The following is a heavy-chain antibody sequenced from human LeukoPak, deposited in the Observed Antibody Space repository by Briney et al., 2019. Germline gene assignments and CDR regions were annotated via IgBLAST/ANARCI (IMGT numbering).Heavy chain of an antibody. V-gene: IGHV4-38-2*02. CDR2: FYHSGST. Sequence: SETLSLTCAVSGYSISSGYYWGWIRQPPGKGLQWIGTFYHSGSTYYNPSLKSRVTISVDTSKNQFSLKLTSVTAAGTAVYYCARDRPLLSGWSWFDPWGQGTLVTVSS. CDR1: GYSISSGYY. J-gene: IGHJ5*02. CDR3: ARDRPLLSGWSWFDP. D-gene: IGHD3-22*01.